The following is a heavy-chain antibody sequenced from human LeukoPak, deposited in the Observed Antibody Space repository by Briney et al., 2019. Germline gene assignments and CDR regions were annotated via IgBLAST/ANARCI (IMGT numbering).Heavy chain of an antibody. CDR2: IYPADSET. V-gene: IGHV5-51*01. Sequence: GESLKISCRVSGYAFASYWIGWVRQVPGKGLEWMGIIYPADSETKSSPSFQGQVTFSADKSISTAYLQWSSLKASDTAMYYCARLSGGYYYYNYGMDVWGQGTTVTVSS. J-gene: IGHJ6*02. D-gene: IGHD2-15*01. CDR1: GYAFASYW. CDR3: ARLSGGYYYYNYGMDV.